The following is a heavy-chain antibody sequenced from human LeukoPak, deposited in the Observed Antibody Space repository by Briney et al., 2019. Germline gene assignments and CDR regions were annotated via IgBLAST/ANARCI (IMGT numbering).Heavy chain of an antibody. CDR1: GFTFSGYG. CDR3: ARQRAGYTLDY. D-gene: IGHD5-24*01. V-gene: IGHV3-23*01. CDR2: ISGSGGST. J-gene: IGHJ4*02. Sequence: PGGSLRLSCAASGFTFSGYGMSWVRQAPGKGLEWVSAISGSGGSTYYADSVKGRFTISRDNSKNSLYLQMNSLRAEDTALYYCARQRAGYTLDYWGQGTLVTVSS.